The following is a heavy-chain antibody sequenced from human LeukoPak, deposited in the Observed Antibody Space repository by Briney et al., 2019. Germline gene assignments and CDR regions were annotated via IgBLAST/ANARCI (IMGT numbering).Heavy chain of an antibody. Sequence: ASVRVSCKVSGDTLSELTMHWVRQAPGKGLEWMGGFDPGAGEILYAQQFQGRVTMTEDTSTDTAYMELTSLRSEDSGVYFCAAGGIYSLLDYWGQGTLVTVSS. CDR2: FDPGAGEI. V-gene: IGHV1-24*01. D-gene: IGHD3-10*01. CDR1: GDTLSELT. J-gene: IGHJ4*02. CDR3: AAGGIYSLLDY.